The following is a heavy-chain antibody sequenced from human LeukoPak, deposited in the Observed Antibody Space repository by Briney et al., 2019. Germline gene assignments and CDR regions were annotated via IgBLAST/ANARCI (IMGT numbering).Heavy chain of an antibody. D-gene: IGHD3-22*01. CDR2: VNPHTGGT. CDR3: ARDSRLLHNWFDP. CDR1: GYTFTSYY. V-gene: IGHV1-2*02. J-gene: IGHJ5*02. Sequence: ASVKVSCKASGYTFTSYYMHWVRQAPGQGLEWMGWVNPHTGGTNYAQTFQGRVTMTRDTSTSTAYMELSRLRSDDTAVYYCARDSRLLHNWFDPWGQGTLVTVSS.